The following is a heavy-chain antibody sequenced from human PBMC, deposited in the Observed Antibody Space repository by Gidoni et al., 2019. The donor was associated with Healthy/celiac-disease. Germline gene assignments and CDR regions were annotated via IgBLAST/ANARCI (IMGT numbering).Heavy chain of an antibody. CDR3: ARDPYGSGSSLWFDY. CDR2: ISSSSSYI. D-gene: IGHD3-10*01. V-gene: IGHV3-21*01. CDR1: GFPFSSYS. Sequence: EVQRVDSGGGLVKPGGSLGLSGASSGFPFSSYSMNWFRQAPGKGLEWVSAISSSSSYIYYADSVKGRFTISRDNAKNSLYLQMNSLRAEDTAVYYCARDPYGSGSSLWFDYWGQGTLVTVSS. J-gene: IGHJ4*02.